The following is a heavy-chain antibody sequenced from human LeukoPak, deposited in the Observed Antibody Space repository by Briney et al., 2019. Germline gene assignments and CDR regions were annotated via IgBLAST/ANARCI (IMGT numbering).Heavy chain of an antibody. D-gene: IGHD4-17*01. Sequence: PGGSLRLSCAASGFTFSRYSMTWVRQAPGKGLEWVSYISGSGSAIYYADSVKGRFSISRDNAKNSLYLQMNSLRAEDTAVYYCARRTDYGDYVFDYWGQGTLVTVSS. CDR2: ISGSGSAI. J-gene: IGHJ4*02. CDR1: GFTFSRYS. V-gene: IGHV3-48*01. CDR3: ARRTDYGDYVFDY.